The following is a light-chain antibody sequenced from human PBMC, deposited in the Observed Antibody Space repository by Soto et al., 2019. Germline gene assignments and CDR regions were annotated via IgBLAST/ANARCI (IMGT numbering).Light chain of an antibody. Sequence: QPVLTQPPSASGTPGQRVAISCSGSSSSIGSNTVSWYQQLPGTAPKLLIYSDNQRPSGVPDRFSGSKSGTSASLAISGLQSEDEADYYCATWDDSLNGVVFGGGTQLTVL. V-gene: IGLV1-44*01. CDR3: ATWDDSLNGVV. J-gene: IGLJ2*01. CDR1: SSSIGSNT. CDR2: SDN.